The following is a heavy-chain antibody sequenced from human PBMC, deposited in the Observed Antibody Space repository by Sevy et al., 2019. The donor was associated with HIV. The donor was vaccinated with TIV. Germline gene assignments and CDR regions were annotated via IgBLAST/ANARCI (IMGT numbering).Heavy chain of an antibody. CDR3: SGGEGSATWGPWDY. J-gene: IGHJ4*02. CDR2: IIPIFGTA. D-gene: IGHD3-16*01. CDR1: GGTFSSYA. Sequence: ASVKVSCKASGGTFSSYAISWVRQAPGQGLEWMGGIIPIFGTANYAQKFQGRVTITADESTSTAYMELSSLGSGDTAVYYCSGGEGSATWGPWDYWGQGTLVTVSS. V-gene: IGHV1-69*13.